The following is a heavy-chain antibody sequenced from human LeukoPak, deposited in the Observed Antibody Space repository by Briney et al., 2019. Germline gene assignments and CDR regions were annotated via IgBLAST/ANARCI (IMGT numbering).Heavy chain of an antibody. V-gene: IGHV3-48*03. D-gene: IGHD3-9*01. J-gene: IGHJ3*02. CDR2: ICSSGSTI. CDR1: GFTFSRYE. CDR3: AREFGLRYFDWLLWGAFDI. Sequence: GGSLTLSCAASGFTFSRYEMNWLRQAPGKGLEWVSYICSSGSTIYYADSVKGRSTISRDNAKNSLYLQMNILRAEDTAVYYCAREFGLRYFDWLLWGAFDIWGQGTMVTVSS.